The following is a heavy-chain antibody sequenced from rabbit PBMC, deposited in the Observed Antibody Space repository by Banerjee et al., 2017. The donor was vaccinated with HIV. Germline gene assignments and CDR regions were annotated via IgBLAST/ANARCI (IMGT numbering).Heavy chain of an antibody. V-gene: IGHV1S45*01. CDR3: ARGADSSGYGMDL. CDR1: GFSFSSSYW. J-gene: IGHJ6*01. D-gene: IGHD4-1*01. Sequence: QEQLEESGGDLVKPEGSLTLTCTASGFSFSSSYWTCWVRQAPGKGLEWIACIYAGSSDYTAYASWAKGRFTISKTSSTTVTLQMTSLTVADTATYFCARGADSSGYGMDLWGPGTLVTVS. CDR2: IYAGSSDYT.